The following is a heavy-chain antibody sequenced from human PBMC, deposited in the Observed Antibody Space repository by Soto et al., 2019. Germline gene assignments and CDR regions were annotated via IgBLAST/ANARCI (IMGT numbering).Heavy chain of an antibody. Sequence: QVQLVESGGGVVQPGRSLRLSCAASGFTFSSYGIHWVRQAPGKGLEWVAVVSYDGSNKYYADSVKGRFTISRDNSKNTLYLLMNSLRAEDTSVYYCARSSFGELFPDTLAIWGQGTMVTVSS. CDR3: ARSSFGELFPDTLAI. D-gene: IGHD3-10*01. CDR1: GFTFSSYG. CDR2: VSYDGSNK. J-gene: IGHJ3*02. V-gene: IGHV3-30*03.